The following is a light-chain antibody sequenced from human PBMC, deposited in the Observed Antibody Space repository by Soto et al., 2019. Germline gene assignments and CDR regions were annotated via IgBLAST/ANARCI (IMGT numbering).Light chain of an antibody. CDR3: QQYSVYWS. CDR2: AES. CDR1: QGISSY. J-gene: IGKJ1*01. V-gene: IGKV1-8*01. Sequence: IRMTQSPSSLSASTGDRVTITRRASQGISSYLAWYQPKPGKAPKILIYAESTLQSGVPSRFTGSGSGTEFTLPINSLQPDDFATDYCQQYSVYWSFGQGTKVDIK.